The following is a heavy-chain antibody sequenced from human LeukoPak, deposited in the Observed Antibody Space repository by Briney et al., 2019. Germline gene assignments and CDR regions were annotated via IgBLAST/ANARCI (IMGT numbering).Heavy chain of an antibody. CDR3: ARWRAAYCSSTSCYEYGMDV. CDR1: GGSISSYY. CDR2: IYYSGST. J-gene: IGHJ6*02. D-gene: IGHD2-2*01. Sequence: PSETLSLTCTVSGGSISSYYWSWIRQPPGKGLEWIGYIYYSGSTNYNPSLKSRVTISVDTSKNQFSLKLSSVTAADTAVYYCARWRAAYCSSTSCYEYGMDVWGQGTTVTVSS. V-gene: IGHV4-59*01.